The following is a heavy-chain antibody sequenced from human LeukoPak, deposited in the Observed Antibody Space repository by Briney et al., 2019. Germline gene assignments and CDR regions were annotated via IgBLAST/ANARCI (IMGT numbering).Heavy chain of an antibody. D-gene: IGHD4-17*01. CDR2: IYYSGST. V-gene: IGHV4-39*07. CDR1: GDSISSSNYY. J-gene: IGHJ4*02. CDR3: ASGTDGDYGTHDY. Sequence: SETLSLTCTVSGDSISSSNYYWGWIRQPPGKGLEWIGHIYYSGSTYYNPSLKSRVTISVDTSKNQFSLKLSSVTAADTAVYYCASGTDGDYGTHDYWGQGTLVTVSS.